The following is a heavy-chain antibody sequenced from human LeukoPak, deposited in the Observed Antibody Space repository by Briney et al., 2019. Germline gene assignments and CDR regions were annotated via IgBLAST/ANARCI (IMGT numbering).Heavy chain of an antibody. J-gene: IGHJ3*02. CDR2: IYYSGST. V-gene: IGHV4-61*01. CDR3: AREISASQQQLVADAFDI. Sequence: SETLSLTCTVSGGSVSSGSYYWSWIRQPPGKGLEWIGYIYYSGSTNYNPSLKSRVTISVDTSKNQFSLKLSSVTAADTAVYYCAREISASQQQLVADAFDIWGQGTMVTVSS. D-gene: IGHD6-13*01. CDR1: GGSVSSGSYY.